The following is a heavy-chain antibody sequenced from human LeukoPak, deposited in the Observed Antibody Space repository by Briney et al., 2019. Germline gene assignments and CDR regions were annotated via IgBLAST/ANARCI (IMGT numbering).Heavy chain of an antibody. Sequence: GSLRLSCVGSGFTFSSYWMSWVRQSPGKGLEWIGEIFHSGTTRYKASLESRVTMLLDKSKNQFSLRLNSVTAADTAVYFCARLRLSGGSFSVGWFDPWGQGIQVTVSS. CDR2: IFHSGTT. V-gene: IGHV4-4*01. J-gene: IGHJ5*02. CDR3: ARLRLSGGSFSVGWFDP. D-gene: IGHD1-26*01. CDR1: GFTFSSYW.